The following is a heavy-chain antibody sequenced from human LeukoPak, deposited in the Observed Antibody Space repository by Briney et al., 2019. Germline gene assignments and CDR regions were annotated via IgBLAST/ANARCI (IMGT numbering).Heavy chain of an antibody. V-gene: IGHV1-18*01. CDR2: ISAYNGNT. CDR1: GGTFSSYA. J-gene: IGHJ4*02. CDR3: ARARAYSSGWFPKD. D-gene: IGHD6-19*01. Sequence: GASVKVSCKASGGTFSSYAISWVRQAPGQGLEWMGWISAYNGNTNYAQKLQGRVTMTTDTSTSTAYMELRSLRSDDTAVYYCARARAYSSGWFPKDWGQGTLVTVSS.